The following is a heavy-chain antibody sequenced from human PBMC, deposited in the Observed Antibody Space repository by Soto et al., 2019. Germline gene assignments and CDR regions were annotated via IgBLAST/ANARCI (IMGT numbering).Heavy chain of an antibody. Sequence: EVQLVESGGDLVKPGGSLRLSCAASGFIFSHAWFHWVRQPPGKGLELVGRVKNNGGATDYAASVKGRFTISRDDSKDTEYLQMSSLRTEDTAIYYCAADLGPAYDSNNWFDPWSQGTLVTVSS. V-gene: IGHV3-15*07. J-gene: IGHJ5*02. CDR1: GFIFSHAW. CDR2: VKNNGGAT. D-gene: IGHD2-21*01. CDR3: AADLGPAYDSNNWFDP.